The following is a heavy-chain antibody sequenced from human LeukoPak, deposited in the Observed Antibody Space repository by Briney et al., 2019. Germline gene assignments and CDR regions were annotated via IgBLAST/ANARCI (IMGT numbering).Heavy chain of an antibody. J-gene: IGHJ4*02. Sequence: GGSLRLSCAASGFTFSSYAMSWVRQAPGKGLEWVAFIRYDGSNKYYADSVKARFTISRDNSKSTLYLQMNTLRAQDTGVYYCAKDKGGYYDGYFDYWGQGTLVTVSS. D-gene: IGHD3-22*01. CDR1: GFTFSSYA. CDR2: IRYDGSNK. CDR3: AKDKGGYYDGYFDY. V-gene: IGHV3-30*02.